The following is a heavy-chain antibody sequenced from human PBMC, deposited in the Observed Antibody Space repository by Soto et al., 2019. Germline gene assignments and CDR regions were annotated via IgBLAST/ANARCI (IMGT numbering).Heavy chain of an antibody. D-gene: IGHD5-18*01. CDR2: IIPFSHTT. J-gene: IGHJ4*02. V-gene: IGHV1-69*01. CDR3: TREGYKYGRPANFDS. Sequence: QVQLVQCGAEVKKPGSSVKVSCKTSGGTFSRHPISWVRQAPGQGLEWMGGIIPFSHTTTYAQKFQGRVTISADESTSTAYMELSSLTSDDTAVYYCTREGYKYGRPANFDSWGQGTLVTVSS. CDR1: GGTFSRHP.